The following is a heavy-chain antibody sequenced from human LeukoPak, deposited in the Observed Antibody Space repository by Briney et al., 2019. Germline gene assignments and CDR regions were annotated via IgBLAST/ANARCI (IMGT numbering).Heavy chain of an antibody. CDR3: ARSSSGWYLDY. Sequence: SETLSLTCSVSGDSISGNYWSWMRQPPGKGLEWIGYMYYDGSTNYNPSLKSRVSMSVDTSKSQFSLNLNSVTAADAAVYYCARSSSGWYLDYWGQGTLVTVSS. CDR2: MYYDGST. J-gene: IGHJ4*02. D-gene: IGHD6-19*01. CDR1: GDSISGNY. V-gene: IGHV4-59*12.